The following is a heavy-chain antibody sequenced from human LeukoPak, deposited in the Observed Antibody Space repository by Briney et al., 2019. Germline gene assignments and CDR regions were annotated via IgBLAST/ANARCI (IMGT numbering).Heavy chain of an antibody. J-gene: IGHJ2*01. CDR3: AKDYCGGDCYSGWYFDL. Sequence: GRSLRLSCAASGFTFDDHAMHWVRQAPGKGLEWVSGISYNSDTIAYADSVKGRFTISRDNAKNPLYLQMNSLRAEDTALYYCAKDYCGGDCYSGWYFDLWGRGTLVTVSS. CDR1: GFTFDDHA. V-gene: IGHV3-9*01. D-gene: IGHD2-21*02. CDR2: ISYNSDTI.